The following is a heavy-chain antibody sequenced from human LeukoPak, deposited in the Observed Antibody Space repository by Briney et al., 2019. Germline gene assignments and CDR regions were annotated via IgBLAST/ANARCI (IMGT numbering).Heavy chain of an antibody. CDR2: MYNSGCT. CDR1: GASIRSYY. D-gene: IGHD2-2*01. J-gene: IGHJ4*02. V-gene: IGHV4-59*01. CDR3: ARLGGPAAVDY. Sequence: PSETLSLTCTVSGASIRSYYWSWIRQPPGRGLEWIGYMYNSGCTYYNPSLKSRVTISGDTSKNQFSLKLTSVTAADTAVYYCARLGGPAAVDYWGQGTLVTVSS.